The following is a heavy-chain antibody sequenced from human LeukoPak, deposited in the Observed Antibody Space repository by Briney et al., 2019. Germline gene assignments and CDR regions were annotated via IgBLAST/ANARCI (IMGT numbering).Heavy chain of an antibody. Sequence: SETLSLTCSISGDSISTYYWSWIRQTPGKGLEWIGYIYYSGDTNYNPSLKSRVTISVDTSKNQFSLKLSSVTAADTAVYYCARSAFGDYSFDYWGQGTLVTVSS. J-gene: IGHJ4*02. CDR2: IYYSGDT. V-gene: IGHV4-59*01. CDR1: GDSISTYY. CDR3: ARSAFGDYSFDY. D-gene: IGHD3-16*01.